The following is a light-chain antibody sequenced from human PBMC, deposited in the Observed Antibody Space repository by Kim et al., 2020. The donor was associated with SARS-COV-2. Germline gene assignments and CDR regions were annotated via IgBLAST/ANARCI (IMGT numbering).Light chain of an antibody. CDR2: GAS. V-gene: IGKV3-20*01. CDR3: QQYGESPLT. Sequence: SPEKRATRACRASQRGSSNYLAWYQQKPGQAPKLLIKGASSRATGIPDRFSCSGSGTDFTLTISRLEPEDFAVYYCQQYGESPLTFGGGTKVEIK. CDR1: QRGSSNY. J-gene: IGKJ4*01.